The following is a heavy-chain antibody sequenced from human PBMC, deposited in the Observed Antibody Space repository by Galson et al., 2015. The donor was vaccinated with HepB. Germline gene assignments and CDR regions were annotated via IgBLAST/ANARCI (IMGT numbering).Heavy chain of an antibody. CDR1: GYTFSIYG. D-gene: IGHD6-6*01. J-gene: IGHJ4*02. Sequence: QSGAEVKKPGPSVKVSCKASGYTFSIYGLTWVRQAPGQGLEWVGWISAYNGNTNYAQKLQGRVTVTTDTSTSTAYMELRSLRSDDTAVYYCARARYSSSPPDYWGQGTLVTVSS. V-gene: IGHV1-18*01. CDR2: ISAYNGNT. CDR3: ARARYSSSPPDY.